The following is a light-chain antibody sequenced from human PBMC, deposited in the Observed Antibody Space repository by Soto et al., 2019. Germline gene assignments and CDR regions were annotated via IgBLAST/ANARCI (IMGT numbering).Light chain of an antibody. CDR1: QSVRNNF. V-gene: IGKV3-20*01. Sequence: EIVLTLSPVAVAMCHGERVNLPCTACQSVRNNFLAWYQHKPGQAPRFLIYGASTRATGIPDRFSGGGSGTDFTLTISRLEPEDFAVYYCQQFASYRLTFGGGTKVDIK. CDR2: GAS. CDR3: QQFASYRLT. J-gene: IGKJ4*01.